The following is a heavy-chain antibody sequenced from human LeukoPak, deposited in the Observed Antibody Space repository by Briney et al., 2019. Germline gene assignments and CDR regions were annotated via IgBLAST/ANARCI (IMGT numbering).Heavy chain of an antibody. CDR3: ARNGYSSSWDL. V-gene: IGHV4-59*11. D-gene: IGHD6-13*01. CDR1: GGSISSHY. Sequence: PSETLSLTCTVSGGSISSHYWNWIRQPPGKGLEWIGYIFYSGSTNYNPSLKSRVTISVDTSKNQFSLKLSSVTAADTAVYYCARNGYSSSWDLWGRGTLVTVSS. CDR2: IFYSGST. J-gene: IGHJ2*01.